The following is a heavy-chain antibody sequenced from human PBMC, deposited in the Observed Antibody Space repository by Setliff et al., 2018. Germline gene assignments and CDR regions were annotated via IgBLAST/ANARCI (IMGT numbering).Heavy chain of an antibody. CDR3: ARVRSSSWLVVNWFDP. V-gene: IGHV1-2*06. CDR2: INSNSGGT. D-gene: IGHD6-13*01. J-gene: IGHJ5*02. Sequence: ASVKVSCKASGYTFTGYYMHWVRQAPGQGLEWMGRINSNSGGTNYAQKFQGRVTMTRDTSISTAYMELSRLRSDDTAVYYCARVRSSSWLVVNWFDPWGRGTLVTVSS. CDR1: GYTFTGYY.